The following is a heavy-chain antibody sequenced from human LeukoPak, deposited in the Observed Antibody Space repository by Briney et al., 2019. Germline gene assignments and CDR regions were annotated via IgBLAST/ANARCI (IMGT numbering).Heavy chain of an antibody. J-gene: IGHJ1*01. V-gene: IGHV3-23*01. CDR2: ISSDGDRT. D-gene: IGHD5-12*01. Sequence: GGSLRLSCAASGYSFSNYPMVWVRQAPGKGLEWVSAISSDGDRTYYLDSVRGRFIISRDNSKNTLYLQMNSLGADDSAVYYCARDRGYWGQGTLVTVSS. CDR3: ARDRGY. CDR1: GYSFSNYP.